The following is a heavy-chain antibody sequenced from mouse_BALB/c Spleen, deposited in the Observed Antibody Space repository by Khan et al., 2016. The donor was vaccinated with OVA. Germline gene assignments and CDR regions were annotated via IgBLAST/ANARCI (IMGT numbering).Heavy chain of an antibody. CDR1: GYTFTDYV. CDR3: ARTYDYHYAMDY. Sequence: QVQLKQSGPELVKPGASVKMSCKASGYTFTDYVISWVKQRTGQGLEWIGEIYPGSGSTYYNEKFKGKATLTADKSSNTAYMQLSSLTSEDSAVYFCARTYDYHYAMDYWGQGTSVTVSS. J-gene: IGHJ4*01. D-gene: IGHD2-4*01. V-gene: IGHV1-77*01. CDR2: IYPGSGST.